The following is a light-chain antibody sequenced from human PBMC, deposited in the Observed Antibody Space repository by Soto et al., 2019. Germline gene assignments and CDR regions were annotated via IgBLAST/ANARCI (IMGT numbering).Light chain of an antibody. J-gene: IGLJ1*01. CDR3: FSYTSSGTYV. Sequence: QSVLTQPPSMSGAPGQRVTISCTGSSSNIGAGYDVHWYQQHPGKAPKLMIYEVSNRPSGVSNRLSGSKSGNTASLTISGLQAEDETDYYCFSYTSSGTYVFGTGTKVTVL. CDR2: EVS. CDR1: SSNIGAGYD. V-gene: IGLV1-40*01.